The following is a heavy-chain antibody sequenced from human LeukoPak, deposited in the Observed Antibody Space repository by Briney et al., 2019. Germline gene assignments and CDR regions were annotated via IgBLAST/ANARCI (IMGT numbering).Heavy chain of an antibody. CDR3: ARAEGIRYCSGGSCYSGAFDI. CDR2: MNPNSGNT. CDR1: GYTFTSYD. V-gene: IGHV1-8*01. Sequence: GASVKVSCKASGYTFTSYDINWVRQATGQGLEWMGWMNPNSGNTGYAQKFQGRVTMTRNTSISTAYMELSSLRSEDTAVYYCARAEGIRYCSGGSCYSGAFDIWGQGTMVTVSS. J-gene: IGHJ3*02. D-gene: IGHD2-15*01.